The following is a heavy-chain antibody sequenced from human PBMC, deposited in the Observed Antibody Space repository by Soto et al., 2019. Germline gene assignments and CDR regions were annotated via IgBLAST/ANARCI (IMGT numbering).Heavy chain of an antibody. CDR2: IYYSGST. D-gene: IGHD3-10*01. V-gene: IGHV4-31*03. CDR3: ARAAMVGGLRSYVAYYFDY. CDR1: GGSISSGGYY. Sequence: QVQLQESGPGLVKPSQTLSLTCTVSGGSISSGGYYWSWIRQHPGKGLEWIGYIYYSGSTYYNPSLKSRVTSSVDTSKNQCSLKLSSVTAADTAVYYCARAAMVGGLRSYVAYYFDYWGQGTLVTVSS. J-gene: IGHJ4*02.